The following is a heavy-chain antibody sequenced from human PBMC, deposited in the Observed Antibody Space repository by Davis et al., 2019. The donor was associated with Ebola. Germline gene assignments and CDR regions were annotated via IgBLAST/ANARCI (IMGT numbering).Heavy chain of an antibody. CDR2: IYYSGST. CDR3: ARGGYKDNSVLFFDY. D-gene: IGHD4-23*01. Sequence: SETLSLTCTVSGGSISSGGYYWSWIRQHPGKGLEWIGYIYYSGSTYYNPSLKSRVTISVDTSKNQFSLKLSSVTAADTAVYYCARGGYKDNSVLFFDYWGQGTLVTVSS. CDR1: GGSISSGGYY. J-gene: IGHJ4*02. V-gene: IGHV4-31*03.